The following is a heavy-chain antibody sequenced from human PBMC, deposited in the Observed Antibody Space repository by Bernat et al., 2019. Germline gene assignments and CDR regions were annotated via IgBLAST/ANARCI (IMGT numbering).Heavy chain of an antibody. V-gene: IGHV4-59*01. CDR2: IYYSGST. D-gene: IGHD2-2*01. J-gene: IGHJ4*02. CDR1: GGSISSYY. CDR3: ARDRCSSTSCYWDY. Sequence: QVQLQESGPGLVKPSETLSLTCTVSGGSISSYYWSWIRQPPGKGLEWIGYIYYSGSTNYNPSLKSRVTISVDTSKNQFSLKLSSVTAADTAVYYCARDRCSSTSCYWDYWGQGTLVTVSS.